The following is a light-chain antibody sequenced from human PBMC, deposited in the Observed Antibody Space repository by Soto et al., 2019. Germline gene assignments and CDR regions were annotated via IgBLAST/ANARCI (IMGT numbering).Light chain of an antibody. J-gene: IGKJ1*01. V-gene: IGKV3-20*01. CDR1: RSGSSGY. CDR3: QQYGTSSGT. Sequence: EIVLTQAPGTLSLSPGDRATLSCRASRSGSSGYLAWCQQKAGKSPRVLIYCTSSRATGIPDRFSGSGSGSEFTLTIRRLEPEDCAVYYCQQYGTSSGTFGQGTRVEIK. CDR2: CTS.